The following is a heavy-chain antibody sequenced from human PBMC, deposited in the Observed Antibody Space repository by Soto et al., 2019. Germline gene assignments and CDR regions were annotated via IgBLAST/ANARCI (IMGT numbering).Heavy chain of an antibody. CDR2: IYYSGGT. CDR1: GGSISSYY. J-gene: IGHJ6*03. CDR3: ARHSGGSSSSLVYCYCYNMDV. Sequence: QVQLQESGPGLVKPSEHLSLTCTVSGGSISSYYWSWIRQPPGKGLEWIVYIYYSGGTNYNPSIQRRVTISVDTCKNQCYRKLSSVTAADTALYYCARHSGGSSSSLVYCYCYNMDVWGKGTTVAVS. D-gene: IGHD6-6*01. V-gene: IGHV4-59*08.